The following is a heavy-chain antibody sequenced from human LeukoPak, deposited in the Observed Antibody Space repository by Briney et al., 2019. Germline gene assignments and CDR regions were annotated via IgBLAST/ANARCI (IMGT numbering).Heavy chain of an antibody. CDR3: VRRSSGNSWHIDS. D-gene: IGHD6-13*01. V-gene: IGHV3-13*01. CDR1: GFTFSAYD. Sequence: SGGSLRLSCAASGFTFSAYDIHWVRQGSGEVLEWVGAIYAAGNTFYRDSVEGRFTISRENAKNSLYLQMNSLRAGDTAVYYCVRRSSGNSWHIDSWGQGTLVTVSS. J-gene: IGHJ4*02. CDR2: IYAAGNT.